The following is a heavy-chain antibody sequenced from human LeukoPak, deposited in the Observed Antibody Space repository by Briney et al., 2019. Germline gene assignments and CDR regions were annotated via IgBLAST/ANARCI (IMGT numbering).Heavy chain of an antibody. D-gene: IGHD1-26*01. CDR3: ARDGSGSLYDAFDI. CDR1: GGSISSYY. V-gene: IGHV4-4*07. Sequence: SETLSLTCTVSGGSISSYYWSWIRQPAGKGLEWIGRIYTSGSTNYNPSLKSRVTMSVDTSKNRFSLKLSSVTAADTAVYYCARDGSGSLYDAFDIWGQGTMVTVSS. CDR2: IYTSGST. J-gene: IGHJ3*02.